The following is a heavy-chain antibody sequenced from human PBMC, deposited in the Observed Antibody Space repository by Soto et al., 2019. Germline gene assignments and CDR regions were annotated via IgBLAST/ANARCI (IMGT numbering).Heavy chain of an antibody. CDR3: ASLNAPGARAASVDY. V-gene: IGHV3-30-3*01. CDR1: GFTFSSYA. Sequence: QVQLVESGGGVVQPGRSLRLSCAASGFTFSSYAMHWVRQAPGKGLEWVAVISYDGSNKYYADSVKGRFTISRDNSKNTLYLQMNSLRAEDTAVYYCASLNAPGARAASVDYWGQGTLVTVSS. CDR2: ISYDGSNK. D-gene: IGHD1-26*01. J-gene: IGHJ4*02.